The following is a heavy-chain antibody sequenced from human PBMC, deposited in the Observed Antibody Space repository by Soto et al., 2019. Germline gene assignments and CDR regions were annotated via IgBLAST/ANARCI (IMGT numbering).Heavy chain of an antibody. D-gene: IGHD1-7*01. CDR3: AGTTSHQWYYMDV. CDR2: TYYRSRWYN. J-gene: IGHJ6*03. Sequence: SRGLEWLARTYYRSRWYNDYAVSVRSRITVNPDTSXNQXSLXLTXVTXEDTAVYYCAGTTSHQWYYMDVWGKGTTVTVSS. V-gene: IGHV6-1*01.